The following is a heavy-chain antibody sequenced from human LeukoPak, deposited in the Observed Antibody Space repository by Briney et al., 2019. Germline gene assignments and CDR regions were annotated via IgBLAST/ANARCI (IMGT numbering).Heavy chain of an antibody. CDR1: GGTFSSYA. CDR2: IIPIFGTA. V-gene: IGHV1-69*13. J-gene: IGHJ5*02. D-gene: IGHD6-19*01. Sequence: ASVKVSCKASGGTFSSYAISWVRQAPGQGLEWMGGIIPIFGTANYAQKFQGRVTITADESTSTAYMELSSLKSEDTAVYYCARDGPREQWLVERWFDPWGQGTLVTVSS. CDR3: ARDGPREQWLVERWFDP.